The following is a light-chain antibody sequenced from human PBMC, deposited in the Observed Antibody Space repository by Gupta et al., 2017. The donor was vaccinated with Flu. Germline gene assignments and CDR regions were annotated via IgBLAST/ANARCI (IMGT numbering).Light chain of an antibody. CDR1: QSLLSSYNNLNY. CDR3: QPHYSIPPS. V-gene: IGKV4-1*01. Sequence: ILMTQSADCLAVALGERATINCKSSQSLLSSYNNLNYLAWYQHKPGQPPKMLFYWSSTRESGVPDRFSGSGSGTAFSVTISSLQAADVALYYCQPHYSIPPSFGRGPTLEIQ. J-gene: IGKJ2*03. CDR2: WSS.